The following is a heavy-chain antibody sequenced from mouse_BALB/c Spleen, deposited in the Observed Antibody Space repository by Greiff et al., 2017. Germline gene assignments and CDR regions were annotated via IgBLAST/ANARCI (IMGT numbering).Heavy chain of an antibody. Sequence: QVQLQQSGAELVRPGTSVKVSCKASGYAFTNYLIEWVKQRPGQGLEWIGVINPGSGGTNYNEKFKGKATLTADKSSSTAYMQLSSLTSDDSAVYFCARQLRLGFAYWGQGTLVTVSA. D-gene: IGHD1-2*01. J-gene: IGHJ3*01. CDR1: GYAFTNYL. V-gene: IGHV1-54*01. CDR3: ARQLRLGFAY. CDR2: INPGSGGT.